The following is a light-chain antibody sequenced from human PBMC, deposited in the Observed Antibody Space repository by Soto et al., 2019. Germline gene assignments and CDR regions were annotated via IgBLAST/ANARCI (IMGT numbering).Light chain of an antibody. CDR1: QSISRY. V-gene: IGKV1-39*01. CDR3: QQRDDLYT. J-gene: IGKJ2*01. CDR2: AAS. Sequence: DIQMTQSPSSLSASVGDRVTITCRASQSISRYLNWYQQRPGKAPKFLIYAASNLQIGVPSRFSGSGFGTDFTLTISSLQPEDFATYYCQQRDDLYTFGQGTKLQIK.